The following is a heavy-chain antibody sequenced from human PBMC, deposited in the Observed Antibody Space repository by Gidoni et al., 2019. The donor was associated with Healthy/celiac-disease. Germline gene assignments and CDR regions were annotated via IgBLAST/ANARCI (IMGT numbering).Heavy chain of an antibody. D-gene: IGHD5-18*01. CDR2: ISSSGSTI. CDR1: GFTFSSYE. J-gene: IGHJ4*02. Sequence: EVQLVESGGGLVQPGGSLRLSCAASGFTFSSYEMNWVRQAPGKGLEWVSYISSSGSTIYYADSVKGRFTISIDNAKTSLYLQMNSLRAEDTAVYYCAIIQLWPFDYWGQGTLVTVSS. V-gene: IGHV3-48*03. CDR3: AIIQLWPFDY.